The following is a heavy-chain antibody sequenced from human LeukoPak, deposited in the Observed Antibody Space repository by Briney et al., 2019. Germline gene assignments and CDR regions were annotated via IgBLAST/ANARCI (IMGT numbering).Heavy chain of an antibody. V-gene: IGHV4-59*01. CDR2: IYYSGST. Sequence: SETLSLTCTVSGGSISSYYWSWIRRPPGKGLEWIGYIYYSGSTNYNPSLKSRVTISVDTSKNQFSLKLSSVTAADTAVYYCARELDMVRGEYFDYWGQGTLVTVSS. CDR1: GGSISSYY. CDR3: ARELDMVRGEYFDY. D-gene: IGHD3-10*01. J-gene: IGHJ4*02.